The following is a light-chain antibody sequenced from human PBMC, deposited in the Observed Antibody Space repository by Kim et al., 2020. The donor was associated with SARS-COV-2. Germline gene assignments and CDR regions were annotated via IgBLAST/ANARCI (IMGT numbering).Light chain of an antibody. CDR2: DVS. J-gene: IGLJ2*01. Sequence: GQSITISCSGTSSYVGGYNYVSWYQQHPGKAPKLMIYDVSNRPSGVSNRFSGSKSGNTASLTISGLQAEDEADYYCSSYTSSSTLVFGGGTKVTVL. CDR1: SSYVGGYNY. CDR3: SSYTSSSTLV. V-gene: IGLV2-14*03.